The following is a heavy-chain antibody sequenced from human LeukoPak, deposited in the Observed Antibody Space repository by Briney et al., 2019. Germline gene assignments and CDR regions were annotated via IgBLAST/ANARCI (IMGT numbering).Heavy chain of an antibody. CDR1: GYTFTSYY. D-gene: IGHD3-22*01. V-gene: IGHV1-46*01. CDR3: ARDPYYYDSSGYYSYYYYGMDV. CDR2: INPSSGST. Sequence: ASVKVSCTASGYTFTSYYMHWVRQAPGQGLEWMGIINPSSGSTSYAQKFQGRVTMTRDTSTSTVYMELSSLRSEDTAVYYCARDPYYYDSSGYYSYYYYGMDVWGQGTTVTVSS. J-gene: IGHJ6*02.